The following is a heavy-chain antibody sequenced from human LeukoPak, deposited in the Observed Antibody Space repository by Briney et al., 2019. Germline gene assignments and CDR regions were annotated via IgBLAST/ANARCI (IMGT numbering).Heavy chain of an antibody. CDR1: GFTFSSYA. CDR2: ISYDGSNK. CDR3: ARSRGHPDDAFDI. V-gene: IGHV3-30*04. J-gene: IGHJ3*02. D-gene: IGHD5-24*01. Sequence: PGGSLRLSCAASGFTFSSYAMHWVRQAPGKGLEWVAVISYDGSNKYYADSVKGRFTISRDNAKNSLYLQMNSLRAEDTAVYYCARSRGHPDDAFDIWGQGTVVTVSS.